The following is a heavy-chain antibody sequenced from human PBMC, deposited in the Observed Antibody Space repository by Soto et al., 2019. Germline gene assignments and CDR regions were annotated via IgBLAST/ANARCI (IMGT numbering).Heavy chain of an antibody. D-gene: IGHD6-13*01. Sequence: ASVKVSCKASGYTFPSYSISWVRQAHGQGLEWMGWISAYNGNTNYAQKLQGRVTMTTDTSTSTAYMELRSLRSDDTAVYYCARDPGYSSSWYQEDYFDYWGQGTLVTVSS. CDR1: GYTFPSYS. V-gene: IGHV1-18*01. J-gene: IGHJ4*02. CDR2: ISAYNGNT. CDR3: ARDPGYSSSWYQEDYFDY.